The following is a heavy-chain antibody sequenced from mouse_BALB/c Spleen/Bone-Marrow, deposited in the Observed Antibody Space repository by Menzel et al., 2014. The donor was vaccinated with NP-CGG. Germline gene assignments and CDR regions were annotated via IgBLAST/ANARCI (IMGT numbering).Heavy chain of an antibody. J-gene: IGHJ1*01. CDR1: GFTFTDYY. CDR3: ARDINYDIYWYFDV. V-gene: IGHV7-3*02. Sequence: EVQLVESGGGLVQPGGSLRLSCATPGFTFTDYYMSWVRQPPGKALEWLGFIRNKANGYTTEYSASVKGRFTISRDNSQSILYLQMNTLRAEDSATYYCARDINYDIYWYFDVWGAGTTVAVSS. CDR2: IRNKANGYTT. D-gene: IGHD2-4*01.